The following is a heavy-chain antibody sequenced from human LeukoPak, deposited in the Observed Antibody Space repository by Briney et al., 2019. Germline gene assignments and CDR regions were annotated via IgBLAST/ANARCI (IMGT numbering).Heavy chain of an antibody. CDR3: AKDPLGYCTSASCRYLDS. V-gene: IGHV3-30*02. CDR1: GFTFSSYG. CDR2: IWYDGSHT. D-gene: IGHD2-2*01. J-gene: IGHJ5*01. Sequence: GGSLRLYCAASGFTFSSYGMHWVRQVPGKGLEWVAFIWYDGSHTYYADSVKGRFTISRDNSNNTLYLQMNSLRAEDTAVFYCAKDPLGYCTSASCRYLDSWGQGTLVTVSS.